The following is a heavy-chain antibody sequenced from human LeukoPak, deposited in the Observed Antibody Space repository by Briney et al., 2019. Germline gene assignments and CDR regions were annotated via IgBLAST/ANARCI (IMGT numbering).Heavy chain of an antibody. CDR2: IYSGGST. CDR3: ASTDYFNSGSYQVRDY. J-gene: IGHJ4*02. D-gene: IGHD3-10*01. Sequence: GGSLRLSCAASGFTVSSNYMSWVRQAPGKGLEWVSVIYSGGSTYYVDSVKGRFSISRDNSKNTVDLQINSLRVEDTAVYYCASTDYFNSGSYQVRDYRGQGTLVTVSS. V-gene: IGHV3-66*01. CDR1: GFTVSSNY.